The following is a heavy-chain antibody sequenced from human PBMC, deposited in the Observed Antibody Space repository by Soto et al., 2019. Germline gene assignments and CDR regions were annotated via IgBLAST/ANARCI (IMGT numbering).Heavy chain of an antibody. CDR3: AKVVVGATSHSDFDA. J-gene: IGHJ4*02. CDR2: AAYSGGT. Sequence: SETLSLTCTVSGGSIANNNYFWGWVRQPPGKGLAWIGSAAYSGGTYKNPPLMSRVTVSVDTSKNQFSLKLTSVTAADTAVYYCAKVVVGATSHSDFDAWGQGTRVTVSS. D-gene: IGHD2-15*01. V-gene: IGHV4-39*01. CDR1: GGSIANNNYF.